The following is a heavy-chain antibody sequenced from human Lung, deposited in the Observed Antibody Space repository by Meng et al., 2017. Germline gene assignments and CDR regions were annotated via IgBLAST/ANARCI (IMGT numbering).Heavy chain of an antibody. Sequence: WVRQPPGKGLVWVSCINTYGGSTSYADSVKGRFTVSRDNAKNTLYLQMNSLRAEDTAVYYCARRTGTTKNFDYWGQGTLVTVSS. J-gene: IGHJ4*02. CDR2: INTYGGST. CDR3: ARRTGTTKNFDY. V-gene: IGHV3-74*01. D-gene: IGHD1-7*01.